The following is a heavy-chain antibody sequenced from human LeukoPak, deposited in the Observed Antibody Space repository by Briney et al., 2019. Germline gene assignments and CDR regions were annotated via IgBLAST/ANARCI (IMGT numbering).Heavy chain of an antibody. J-gene: IGHJ6*03. CDR2: ISYDGSNK. D-gene: IGHD6-19*01. CDR1: GFTFSSYG. CDR3: AKKTSSGLNFSADPRRSYYYYYMDV. V-gene: IGHV3-30*18. Sequence: GGSLRLSCPASGFTFSSYGMHWVRQAPGKGLEWVAVISYDGSNKYYADSVKGRFTISRDNSKNTLYLQMNSLRAEDTAVYYCAKKTSSGLNFSADPRRSYYYYYMDVWGKGTTVTVSS.